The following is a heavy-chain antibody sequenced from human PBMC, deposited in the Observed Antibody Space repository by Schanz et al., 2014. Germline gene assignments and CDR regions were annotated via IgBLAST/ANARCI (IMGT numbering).Heavy chain of an antibody. CDR2: INTNTGNP. CDR3: ARGEANWGQY. Sequence: QVQLVQSGSELTRPGASVKVSCKASGYNFTTYTMNWVRQAPGQGLEWMGWINTNTGNPTYAQGFTGRFVFSLDTSVSTEYLQIIFLKADDTAVFFCARGEANWGQYGGQGTLVTVSP. V-gene: IGHV7-4-1*02. CDR1: GYNFTTYT. J-gene: IGHJ4*02. D-gene: IGHD7-27*01.